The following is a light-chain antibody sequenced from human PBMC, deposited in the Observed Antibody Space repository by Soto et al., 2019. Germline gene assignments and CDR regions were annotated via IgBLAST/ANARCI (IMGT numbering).Light chain of an antibody. V-gene: IGKV1-39*01. CDR2: AAS. CDR1: QSISSY. J-gene: IGKJ4*01. Sequence: DIQMTQSPSSLSASVGDRVTITCRASQSISSYLNWYQQKPGKAPKLLIYAASSFQSGPPSRFSGSGSGTDFTLTISSLQPQDFATYYCQQSYSTPPLTFGGGTKVEIK. CDR3: QQSYSTPPLT.